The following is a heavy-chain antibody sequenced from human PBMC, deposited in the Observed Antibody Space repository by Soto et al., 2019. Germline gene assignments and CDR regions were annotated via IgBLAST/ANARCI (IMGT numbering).Heavy chain of an antibody. D-gene: IGHD3-10*01. J-gene: IGHJ4*02. CDR1: GFTFDDFA. Sequence: EVQLVESGGGLVQPGRSLRLSCAASGFTFDDFAMHWVRQVPGKGLEWVSGVSWNGGTTAYADSVKGRFTISRDNTKNFLYLQMNSLRIEDSALYYCAKDIHGSSSGVNWGQGTRVTVSS. CDR2: VSWNGGTT. V-gene: IGHV3-9*01. CDR3: AKDIHGSSSGVN.